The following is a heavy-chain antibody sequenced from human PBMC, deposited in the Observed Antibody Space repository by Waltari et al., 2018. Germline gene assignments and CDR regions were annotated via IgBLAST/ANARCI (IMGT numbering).Heavy chain of an antibody. CDR3: ARDRDFNYDILTGYYSTSYYFDY. J-gene: IGHJ4*02. Sequence: QVQLQESGPGLVKPSQTLSLTCTVSGGSISSGSYYWSWIRQPAGRGLEWIGRIYTSGSTNYNPSLKSRFTISVDTSKNQFSLKLSSVTAADTAVYYCARDRDFNYDILTGYYSTSYYFDYWGQGTLVTVSS. CDR1: GGSISSGSYY. V-gene: IGHV4-61*02. D-gene: IGHD3-9*01. CDR2: IYTSGST.